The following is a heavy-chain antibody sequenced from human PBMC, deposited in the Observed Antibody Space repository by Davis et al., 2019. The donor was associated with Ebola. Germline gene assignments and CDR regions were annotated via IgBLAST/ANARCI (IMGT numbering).Heavy chain of an antibody. Sequence: PGGSLRLSCKASGYTFTNYWIGWVRQLPGKGLELMGIIYPGDSHTRYSPSFQGQVTISADKSISTAYLQWSSLKASDTAMYYCARPFSYDFWSGYFQPNWFDPWGQGTLVTVSS. D-gene: IGHD3-3*01. CDR2: IYPGDSHT. J-gene: IGHJ5*02. CDR1: GYTFTNYW. V-gene: IGHV5-51*01. CDR3: ARPFSYDFWSGYFQPNWFDP.